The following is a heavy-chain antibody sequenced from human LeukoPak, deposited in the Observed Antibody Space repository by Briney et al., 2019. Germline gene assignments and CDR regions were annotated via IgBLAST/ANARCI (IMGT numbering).Heavy chain of an antibody. Sequence: GGSLGLSCAASGFTFSSYWMHWVRQAPGKGLVWVSRIKNDGSSTTYADSVKGRFTISRDNAKNTVYLQMNSLRAEDTAVYYCARVGVSTYSFDYWGQGTLVTVSS. D-gene: IGHD4-11*01. CDR1: GFTFSSYW. CDR3: ARVGVSTYSFDY. J-gene: IGHJ4*02. V-gene: IGHV3-74*01. CDR2: IKNDGSST.